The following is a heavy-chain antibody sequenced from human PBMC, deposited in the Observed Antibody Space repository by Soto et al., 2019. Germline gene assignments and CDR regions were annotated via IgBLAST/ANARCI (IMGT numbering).Heavy chain of an antibody. CDR1: GYTFTSYG. CDR3: ARAVYYYDSSGYYGSGDP. CDR2: ISAYNGNT. J-gene: IGHJ5*02. Sequence: ASVKVSCKASGYTFTSYGISWVRQAPGQGLEWMGWISAYNGNTNYAQKLQGRVTMTTDTSTSTAYMELRSLRSDDTAVYYCARAVYYYDSSGYYGSGDPWGQGTLVTSPQ. V-gene: IGHV1-18*01. D-gene: IGHD3-22*01.